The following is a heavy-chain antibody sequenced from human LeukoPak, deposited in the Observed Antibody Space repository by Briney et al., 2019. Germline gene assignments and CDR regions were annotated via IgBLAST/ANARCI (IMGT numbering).Heavy chain of an antibody. D-gene: IGHD6-19*01. V-gene: IGHV3-53*01. J-gene: IGHJ3*02. CDR1: GGSISSGGYY. CDR3: AREIAVAGTGAFDI. CDR2: IYSGGST. Sequence: ETLSLTCTVSGGSISSGGYYWSWVRQAPGKGLEWVSVIYSGGSTYYADSVKGRFTISRDNSKNTLYLQMNSLRAEDTAVYYCAREIAVAGTGAFDIWGQGTMVTVSS.